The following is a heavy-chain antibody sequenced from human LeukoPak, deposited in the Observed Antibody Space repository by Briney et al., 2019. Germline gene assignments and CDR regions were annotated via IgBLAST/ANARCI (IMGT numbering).Heavy chain of an antibody. CDR2: FYYSGST. D-gene: IGHD4-11*01. V-gene: IGHV4-39*07. CDR1: GGSISSSSYY. Sequence: MSSETLSLTCTVSGGSISSSSYYWGWIRQPPGKGLEWIGSFYYSGSTNYNPSLKSRVTISVDTSKNQFSLKLSSVTAADTAVYYCAREGDDYSNSFDYWGQGTLVTVSS. J-gene: IGHJ4*02. CDR3: AREGDDYSNSFDY.